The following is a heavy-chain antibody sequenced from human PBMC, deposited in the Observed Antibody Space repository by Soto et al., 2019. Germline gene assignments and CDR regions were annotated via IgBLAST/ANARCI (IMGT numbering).Heavy chain of an antibody. D-gene: IGHD3-3*01. V-gene: IGHV3-23*01. CDR2: IGGSGDTT. CDR3: AKGDRGEGLRGDSADF. Sequence: EVQLLESGGGSVQPGGSLRLSCAASGFTFNNYIMSWVRQAPGKGLEWVSAIGGSGDTTYYADSVKGRFTISRDNSNNTLYLQMNSLRAEDTAVYYCAKGDRGEGLRGDSADFWGQGTLVTVSS. J-gene: IGHJ4*02. CDR1: GFTFNNYI.